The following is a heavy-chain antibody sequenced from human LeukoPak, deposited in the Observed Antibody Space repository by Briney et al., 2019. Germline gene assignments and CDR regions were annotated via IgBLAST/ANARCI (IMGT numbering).Heavy chain of an antibody. CDR2: INPSGGST. Sequence: GASVKVSCKASGYTFTSYYIHWVRQAPGQGLEWMGIINPSGGSTNYAQKFQGRVTMTRDTSTSTVYMELSSLTSEDTAIYYCARAPPGIAVPGTFDYWGQGTLVTVSS. CDR1: GYTFTSYY. CDR3: ARAPPGIAVPGTFDY. D-gene: IGHD6-19*01. J-gene: IGHJ4*02. V-gene: IGHV1-46*01.